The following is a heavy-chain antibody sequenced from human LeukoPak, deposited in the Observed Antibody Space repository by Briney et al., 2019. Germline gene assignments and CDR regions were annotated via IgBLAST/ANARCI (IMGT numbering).Heavy chain of an antibody. Sequence: LQISCNGAGYFFTSYWSGCGRRLPGKKLEWTGIIYPGDSDTRYSPSFQGQVTILADKSNSTAYLQWSRLKASDTAMYYCARHAGLNWNDPYYFDYWGQGTLVTVSS. D-gene: IGHD1-1*01. CDR3: ARHAGLNWNDPYYFDY. J-gene: IGHJ4*02. CDR2: IYPGDSDT. V-gene: IGHV5-51*01. CDR1: GYFFTSYW.